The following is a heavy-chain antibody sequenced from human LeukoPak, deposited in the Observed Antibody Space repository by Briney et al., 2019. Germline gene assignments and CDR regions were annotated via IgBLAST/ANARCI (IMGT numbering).Heavy chain of an antibody. CDR2: IGASGADT. CDR3: ATRPRDSSGYYLGAFDG. D-gene: IGHD3-22*01. J-gene: IGHJ3*01. CDR1: GFTFSSYA. V-gene: IGHV3-23*01. Sequence: GGSLRLSCEASGFTFSSYAMAWARQAPGKGLDWVSVIGASGADTYYSDSAKGRFTVSRANSKDTLFLHMSSLRAEDTAVYFCATRPRDSSGYYLGAFDGWGQGTTVTVSS.